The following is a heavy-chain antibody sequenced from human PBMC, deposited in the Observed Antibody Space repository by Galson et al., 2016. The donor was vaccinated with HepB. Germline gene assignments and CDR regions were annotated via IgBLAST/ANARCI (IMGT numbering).Heavy chain of an antibody. CDR3: AKDRGSYYEVDILGY. V-gene: IGHV3-23*01. D-gene: IGHD1-26*01. Sequence: SLRLSCAASGFTFSSYAMSWVRQAPGKGLEWVSAVSGSGGNTSYADSVKGRFPISRDNSKNTLYLQMNSLRAEDTAVYYCAKDRGSYYEVDILGYWGQGTLVTVSS. CDR1: GFTFSSYA. J-gene: IGHJ4*02. CDR2: VSGSGGNT.